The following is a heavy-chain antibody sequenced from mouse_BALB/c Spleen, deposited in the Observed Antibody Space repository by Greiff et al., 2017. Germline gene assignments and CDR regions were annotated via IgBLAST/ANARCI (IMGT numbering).Heavy chain of an antibody. J-gene: IGHJ3*01. CDR2: ISSGGST. V-gene: IGHV5-6-5*01. D-gene: IGHD1-1*01. CDR1: GFTFSSYA. Sequence: EVQLVESGGGLVKPGGSLKLSCAASGFTFSSYAMSWVRQTPEKRLEWVASISSGGSTYYPDSVKGRFTISRDNARNILYLQMSSLRSEDTAMYYCARGYGSRGAWFAYWGQGTLVTVSA. CDR3: ARGYGSRGAWFAY.